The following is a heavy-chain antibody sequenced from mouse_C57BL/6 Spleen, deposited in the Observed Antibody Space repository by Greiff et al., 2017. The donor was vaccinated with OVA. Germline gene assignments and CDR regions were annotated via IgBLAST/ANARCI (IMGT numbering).Heavy chain of an antibody. J-gene: IGHJ4*01. CDR1: GYTFTSYW. D-gene: IGHD1-1*01. CDR2: IHPNSGST. V-gene: IGHV1-64*01. Sequence: VQLQQPGAELVKPGASVKLSCKASGYTFTSYWMHWVKQRPGQGLEWIGMIHPNSGSTNYNEKFKSKATLTVDKSSSTAYMQLSSLTSEDSAIYFCARSLREIYYYAMDYWGQGTSVTVSS. CDR3: ARSLREIYYYAMDY.